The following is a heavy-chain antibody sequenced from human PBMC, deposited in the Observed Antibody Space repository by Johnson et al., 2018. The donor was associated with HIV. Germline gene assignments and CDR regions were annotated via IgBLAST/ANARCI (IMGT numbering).Heavy chain of an antibody. Sequence: VQLVESGGGLVQPGGSLRLSCAASGFTFSSYAMSWVRQAPGKGLEWVSAISGSGGSTYYADSAKGRFTISRDNSKNTLYLQMNSLRAEDTAVYYCAKYHDYYDSSGSAFDIWGQGTMVTVSS. D-gene: IGHD3-22*01. CDR2: ISGSGGST. J-gene: IGHJ3*02. CDR3: AKYHDYYDSSGSAFDI. V-gene: IGHV3-23*04. CDR1: GFTFSSYA.